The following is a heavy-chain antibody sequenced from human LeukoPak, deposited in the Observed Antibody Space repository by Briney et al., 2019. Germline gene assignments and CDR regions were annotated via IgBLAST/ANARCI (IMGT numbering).Heavy chain of an antibody. D-gene: IGHD3-22*01. J-gene: IGHJ4*02. Sequence: PGGSLRLSCAASGFTVSSNYMSWVRQAPGKWLEWVSVIYSGGSTYYADSVKGRFTISRDNSKNTLYLQMNSLRAEDTAVYYCVRDWGYDSSGYWQKYFDTWGQGTLVTVSS. CDR1: GFTVSSNY. CDR3: VRDWGYDSSGYWQKYFDT. V-gene: IGHV3-53*01. CDR2: IYSGGST.